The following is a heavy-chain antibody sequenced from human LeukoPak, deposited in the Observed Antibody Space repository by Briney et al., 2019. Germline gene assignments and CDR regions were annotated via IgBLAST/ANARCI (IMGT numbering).Heavy chain of an antibody. CDR1: GGSISSYY. CDR2: IYYSGST. D-gene: IGHD2-2*01. Sequence: SETLSLTCTVSGGSISSYYWSWLRQPPGKGLEWIGYIYYSGSTNYNPSLKRRATISVDTSKNQFSLKLSSVTAADTAVYYCASDGFVSRSYAFDIWGQGTMVTVSS. J-gene: IGHJ3*02. V-gene: IGHV4-59*08. CDR3: ASDGFVSRSYAFDI.